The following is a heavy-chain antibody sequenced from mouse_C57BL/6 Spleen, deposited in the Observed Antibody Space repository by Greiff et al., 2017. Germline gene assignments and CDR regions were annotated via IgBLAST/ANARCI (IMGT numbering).Heavy chain of an antibody. CDR2: ISSGGDYI. CDR1: GFTFSSYA. Sequence: EVKLVESGEGLVKPGGSLKLSCAASGFTFSSYAMSWVRQTPEKRLEWVAYISSGGDYIDYADTVKGRFTISRDNAKNTLYLQMSSLKSEDTAMYYCTRDEGGNYGFAYWGQGTLVTVSA. CDR3: TRDEGGNYGFAY. D-gene: IGHD2-1*01. V-gene: IGHV5-9-1*02. J-gene: IGHJ3*01.